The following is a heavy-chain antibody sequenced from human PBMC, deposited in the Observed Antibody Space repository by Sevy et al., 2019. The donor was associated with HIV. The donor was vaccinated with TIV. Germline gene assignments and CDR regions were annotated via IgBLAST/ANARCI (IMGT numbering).Heavy chain of an antibody. CDR1: GFTFSSQA. J-gene: IGHJ6*02. CDR2: ISWNGGST. D-gene: IGHD6-13*01. CDR3: AKPYRIAVAGDYYYSGMDV. V-gene: IGHV3-43D*03. Sequence: GGSLRLSCAASGFTFSSQAMNWVRQAPGKGLEWVSLISWNGGSTYYADSVKGRFTISRDNSKNSLYLQMNSLRAEDTALYYCAKPYRIAVAGDYYYSGMDVWGQGTTVTVSS.